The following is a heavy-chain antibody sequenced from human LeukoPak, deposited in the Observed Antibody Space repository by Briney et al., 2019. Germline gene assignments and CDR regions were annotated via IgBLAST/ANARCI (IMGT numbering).Heavy chain of an antibody. CDR3: ARHQIVGATRSPFDY. Sequence: GESLKSSCKGSGYSFATYWIGWVRQTPGKGLEWMGIIYPGDSDTRYSPSFQGQVTISADKSINTAYLQWSSLKASDTAMYYCARHQIVGATRSPFDYWGQGTLVTVSS. J-gene: IGHJ4*02. V-gene: IGHV5-51*01. CDR1: GYSFATYW. CDR2: IYPGDSDT. D-gene: IGHD1-26*01.